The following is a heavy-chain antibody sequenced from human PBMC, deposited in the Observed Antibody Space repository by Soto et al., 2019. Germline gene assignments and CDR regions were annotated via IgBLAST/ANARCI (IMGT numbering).Heavy chain of an antibody. J-gene: IGHJ5*02. Sequence: SETLSLTCTVSGVSISSYYWSWIRQPPGKGLEWIGYIYYSGSTNYNPSLKSRVTISVDTSKNQFSLKLSSVTAADTAVYYCARGGYSNYGHWFDPWGQGTLVTVSS. CDR1: GVSISSYY. V-gene: IGHV4-59*08. CDR3: ARGGYSNYGHWFDP. CDR2: IYYSGST. D-gene: IGHD4-4*01.